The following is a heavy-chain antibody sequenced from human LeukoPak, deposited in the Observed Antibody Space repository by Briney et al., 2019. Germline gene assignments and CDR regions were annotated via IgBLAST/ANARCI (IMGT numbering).Heavy chain of an antibody. Sequence: ASVKVSCKASGYTFTIYDINWVRQATGQGVEWMGWMNPNSGNTGYAQKFQGRVTMTRHTSISTAYMQLSSLRSEDTAVYYCARGRPDYYDFWSGYYEGFDYWGQGTLVTVSS. CDR2: MNPNSGNT. J-gene: IGHJ4*02. CDR3: ARGRPDYYDFWSGYYEGFDY. V-gene: IGHV1-8*01. D-gene: IGHD3-3*01. CDR1: GYTFTIYD.